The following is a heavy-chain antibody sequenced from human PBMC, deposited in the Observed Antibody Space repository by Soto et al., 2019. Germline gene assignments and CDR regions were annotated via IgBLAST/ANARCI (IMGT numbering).Heavy chain of an antibody. CDR3: AREWSTSGALDY. V-gene: IGHV3-30-3*01. J-gene: IGHJ4*02. Sequence: QVQLVESGGGVVQPGRSLRLSCAASGFTFSSHSIQWVRQAPGKGLEWVAVISYDGSIKYYAASVKGRFTISRDNSNITAYLQTNSLRAADTAVFYCAREWSTSGALDYWGQGTLVFVSS. CDR1: GFTFSSHS. CDR2: ISYDGSIK. D-gene: IGHD3-10*01.